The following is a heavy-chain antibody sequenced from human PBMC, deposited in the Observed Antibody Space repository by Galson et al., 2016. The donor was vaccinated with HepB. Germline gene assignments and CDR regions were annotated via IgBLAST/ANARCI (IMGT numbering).Heavy chain of an antibody. CDR3: VGGVGARGSLNWFDS. J-gene: IGHJ5*01. CDR1: GFNFDNYH. D-gene: IGHD1-26*01. V-gene: IGHV3-21*04. Sequence: SLRLSCAVSGFNFDNYHMTWVRQAPGKGLQWVSSISRASDFIYQADSVRGRFTVSRDNAKNALYLQMNSLRADDTAVYYCVGGVGARGSLNWFDSWGQGTLVTVSS. CDR2: ISRASDFI.